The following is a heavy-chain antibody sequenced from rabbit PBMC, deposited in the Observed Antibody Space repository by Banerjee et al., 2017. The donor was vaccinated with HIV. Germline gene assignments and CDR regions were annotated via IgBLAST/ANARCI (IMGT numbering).Heavy chain of an antibody. V-gene: IGHV1S40*01. CDR3: ARGAAVYAGWGYAGAFDP. CDR2: IDAGNSGST. D-gene: IGHD4-2*01. CDR1: GFDYSNNV. J-gene: IGHJ2*01. Sequence: QSLEESGGGLVQPEGSLTLTCTASGFDYSNNVVCWVRQAPGKGLEWIGCIDAGNSGSTDYASWVNGRFTISKTSSTTVTLQMTSLTAADTATYFCARGAAVYAGWGYAGAFDPWGPGTLVTVS.